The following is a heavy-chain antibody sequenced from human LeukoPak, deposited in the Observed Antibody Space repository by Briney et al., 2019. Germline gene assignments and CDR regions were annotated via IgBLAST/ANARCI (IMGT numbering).Heavy chain of an antibody. J-gene: IGHJ4*02. CDR3: ARDSNFHYYDSSGYYDY. Sequence: PSETLSLTCTVSGGSISSYYWNWIRQPAGKGLEWIGRIYTSGSTNYNPSLKSRVTMSVDTSKNQFSLKLSSVTAADTAVYYCARDSNFHYYDSSGYYDYWGQGTLVTVSS. V-gene: IGHV4-4*07. D-gene: IGHD3-22*01. CDR1: GGSISSYY. CDR2: IYTSGST.